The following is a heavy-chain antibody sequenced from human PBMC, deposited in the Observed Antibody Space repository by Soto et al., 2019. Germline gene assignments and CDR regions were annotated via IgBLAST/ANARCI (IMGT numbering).Heavy chain of an antibody. CDR1: GGSFSGYY. CDR2: IYHSGST. Sequence: SETRSLTCALYGGSFSGYYWRWLRQPPGKGLEWIGEIYHSGSTNYNPALKSRVAVTVDTSKNQFSLRLSSATAADPSGSWYRRGCGYCSSTTCPWRPRRCYYSCINGRGQVNTITVSS. J-gene: IGHJ6*02. D-gene: IGHD2-2*01. CDR3: RRGCGYCSSTTCPWRPRRCYYSCING. V-gene: IGHV4-34*01.